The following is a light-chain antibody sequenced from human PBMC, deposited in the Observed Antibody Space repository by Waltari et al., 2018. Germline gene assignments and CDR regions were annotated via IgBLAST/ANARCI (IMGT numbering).Light chain of an antibody. CDR3: QQRSNWPS. J-gene: IGKJ5*01. Sequence: EIVLTQSPAPFSLSPGESATLSCRASQSFSSYLNWYQQKPGQAPRLLIYDASNRATGIPARFSGSGSGTDFTLTISSLEPEDFAVYYCQQRSNWPSFGQGTRLEIK. CDR1: QSFSSY. CDR2: DAS. V-gene: IGKV3-11*01.